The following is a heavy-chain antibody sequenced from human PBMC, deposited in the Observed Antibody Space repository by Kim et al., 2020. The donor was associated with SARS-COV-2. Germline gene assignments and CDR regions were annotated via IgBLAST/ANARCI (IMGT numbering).Heavy chain of an antibody. CDR2: IWYDGSNK. Sequence: GGSLRLSCAASGFTFSSYGMHWVRQAPGKGLEWVAVIWYDGSNKYYADSVKGRFTISRDNAKNTLYLQMNSLRAEDTAVYYCARDGIAVAGTIPRYWGQGTLLTVSS. CDR1: GFTFSSYG. J-gene: IGHJ4*02. CDR3: ARDGIAVAGTIPRY. D-gene: IGHD6-19*01. V-gene: IGHV3-33*01.